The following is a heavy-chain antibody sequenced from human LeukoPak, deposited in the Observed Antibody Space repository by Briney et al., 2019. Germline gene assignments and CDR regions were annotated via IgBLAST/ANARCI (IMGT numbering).Heavy chain of an antibody. J-gene: IGHJ5*02. CDR3: AARHIVVVPAARVARKNNWFDP. D-gene: IGHD2-2*01. V-gene: IGHV4-34*01. Sequence: ETSETLSLTCAVYGGSFSGYYWSWIRQPPGKGLEWIGEINHSGSTNYSPSLKSRVTISVDTSKNQFSLKLSSVTAADAAVYYCAARHIVVVPAARVARKNNWFDPWGQGTLVTVSS. CDR2: INHSGST. CDR1: GGSFSGYY.